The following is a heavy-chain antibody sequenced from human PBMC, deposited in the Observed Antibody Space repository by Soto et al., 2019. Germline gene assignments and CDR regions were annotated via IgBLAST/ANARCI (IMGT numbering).Heavy chain of an antibody. Sequence: QVQLQQWGAGLLKPSETLSLTCAFYGGSFSGYYWNWIRQPPGKGLEWIGEIDHSGYTNYNPSLKSRVTISVDTSKNQFSLRLTSLTAADTPVYCCARVLDWFDPWGQGTLVTVSS. CDR2: IDHSGYT. CDR3: ARVLDWFDP. CDR1: GGSFSGYY. J-gene: IGHJ5*02. D-gene: IGHD1-26*01. V-gene: IGHV4-34*01.